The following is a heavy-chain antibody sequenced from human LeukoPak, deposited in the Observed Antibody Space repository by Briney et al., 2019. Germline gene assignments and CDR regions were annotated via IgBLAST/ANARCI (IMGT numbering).Heavy chain of an antibody. J-gene: IGHJ4*02. CDR2: IYHSGST. V-gene: IGHV4-4*02. Sequence: SGTLSLTCAVSGGSISSSNWWSWVRQPPGKGLEWIGEIYHSGSTNYNPSLKSRVTISVDRSKNQFSLKLSSVTAADTAVYYCARDVQWLVRSFVYWGQGTLVTVSS. CDR1: GGSISSSNW. D-gene: IGHD6-19*01. CDR3: ARDVQWLVRSFVY.